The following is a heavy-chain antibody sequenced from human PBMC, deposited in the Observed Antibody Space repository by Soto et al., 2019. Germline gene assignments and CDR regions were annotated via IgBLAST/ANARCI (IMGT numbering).Heavy chain of an antibody. CDR1: GISSHW. V-gene: IGHV3-74*01. J-gene: IGHJ4*02. D-gene: IGHD4-17*01. Sequence: PGGSLRLSCVASGISSHWMHWVRQAPGKGLVWVSRINPESTTINYADSVKGRFSISRDNAKDTLYLQMNSLRAEDTAVYYCARGAYGDPVDSWGQGTLVTVSS. CDR2: INPESTTI. CDR3: ARGAYGDPVDS.